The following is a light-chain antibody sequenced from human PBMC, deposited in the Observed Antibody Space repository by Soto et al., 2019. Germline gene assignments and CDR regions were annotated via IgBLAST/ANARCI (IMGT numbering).Light chain of an antibody. Sequence: DIQMTQSPSSLSASIGDRITITCRASQSISTYLNWYQQKPGKAPRLLIYGASTLQNGVPSRFXGSGSATDYTLTISSLQPEDFATYYCQPSFITPPLTFGGGTKVEMK. CDR1: QSISTY. CDR3: QPSFITPPLT. CDR2: GAS. J-gene: IGKJ4*01. V-gene: IGKV1-39*01.